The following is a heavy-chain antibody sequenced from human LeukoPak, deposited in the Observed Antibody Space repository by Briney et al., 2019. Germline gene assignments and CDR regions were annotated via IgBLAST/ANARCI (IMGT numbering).Heavy chain of an antibody. CDR1: GFTFSSYG. CDR3: GRGGTEDQLLIGNY. CDR2: IRYDGSNK. Sequence: GGSLRLSCVASGFTFSSYGMHWVRQAPGKGLEWVAFIRYDGSNKYYADSVKGRFTISRDNSKNTLYLQMNSLRAEDTAVYYCGRGGTEDQLLIGNYWGQGTLVTVSS. D-gene: IGHD2-2*01. V-gene: IGHV3-30*02. J-gene: IGHJ4*02.